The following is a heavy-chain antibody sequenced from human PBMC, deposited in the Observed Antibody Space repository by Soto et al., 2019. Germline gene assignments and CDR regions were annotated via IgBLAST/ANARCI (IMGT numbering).Heavy chain of an antibody. CDR1: EFTFSSYS. J-gene: IGHJ5*02. CDR3: AILPWDDWFDP. D-gene: IGHD1-26*01. Sequence: GGSLRLSCAASEFTFSSYSMNWVRQAPGKGLEWVSSISSSSSYIYYADSVKGRFTISRDNAKNSLYLQMNSLRAEDTAVYYCAILPWDDWFDPWGQGTLVTVSS. CDR2: ISSSSSYI. V-gene: IGHV3-21*01.